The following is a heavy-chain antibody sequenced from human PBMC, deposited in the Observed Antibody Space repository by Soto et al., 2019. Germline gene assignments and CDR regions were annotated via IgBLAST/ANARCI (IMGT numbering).Heavy chain of an antibody. CDR2: ISDGGTTI. V-gene: IGHV3-48*03. Sequence: EAELVESGGGLVQPGGSLTLSCAASGFIFSDYEVDWVRQAPGRGPEWISYISDGGTTIYYAASVKGRFTISRDDAKKSLYLHMNNLSVDDTAIYFCVKEYCTGGTCFDAFDRWGQGTVVTVSS. J-gene: IGHJ3*01. CDR3: VKEYCTGGTCFDAFDR. CDR1: GFIFSDYE. D-gene: IGHD2-8*02.